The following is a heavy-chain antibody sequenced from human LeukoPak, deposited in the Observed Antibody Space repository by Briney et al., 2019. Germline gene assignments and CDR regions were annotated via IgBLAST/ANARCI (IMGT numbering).Heavy chain of an antibody. Sequence: GVSLRLSCAASGFTFSNYAMSWVRQAPGKGLEWVSTISGVGGNTYYADSVKGRFTISRDNSKNTLYLQMNSLTVEDTAVYYCAKVQWLVPRFDYWGQGTLVTVSS. CDR2: ISGVGGNT. J-gene: IGHJ4*02. V-gene: IGHV3-23*01. D-gene: IGHD6-19*01. CDR3: AKVQWLVPRFDY. CDR1: GFTFSNYA.